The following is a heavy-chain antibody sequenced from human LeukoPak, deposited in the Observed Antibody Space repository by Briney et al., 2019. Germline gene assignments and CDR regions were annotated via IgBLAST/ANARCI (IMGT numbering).Heavy chain of an antibody. V-gene: IGHV3-48*01. CDR1: GFTFSSYS. Sequence: PGGSLRLSCAASGFTFSSYSMNWVRQAPGKGLEWVSYISSSSSPIYYADSLKGRFTISRDNAKNSLFLQINSLRAEDTAVYYCARDVDSIMGANFHYWGQGTLVTVSS. CDR2: ISSSSSPI. CDR3: ARDVDSIMGANFHY. D-gene: IGHD1-26*01. J-gene: IGHJ4*02.